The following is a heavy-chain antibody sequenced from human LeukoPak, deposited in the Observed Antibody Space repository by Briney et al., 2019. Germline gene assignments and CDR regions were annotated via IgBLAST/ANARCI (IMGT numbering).Heavy chain of an antibody. D-gene: IGHD3-10*01. Sequence: SGGSLRLSCAASGFTFSSYAMSWVRQAPGKGLEWVSAVSGSGGSTYYADSVRGRFTISRDNSKNTLYLQMNSLRAEDTAIYYCARRDSGYHGSGSYLAYWGQGTLVTVSS. CDR3: ARRDSGYHGSGSYLAY. CDR2: VSGSGGST. V-gene: IGHV3-23*01. J-gene: IGHJ4*02. CDR1: GFTFSSYA.